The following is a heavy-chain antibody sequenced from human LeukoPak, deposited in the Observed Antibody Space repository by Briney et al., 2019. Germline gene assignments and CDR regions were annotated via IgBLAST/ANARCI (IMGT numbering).Heavy chain of an antibody. CDR2: ISYDGSNK. J-gene: IGHJ4*02. CDR1: GFTFSSYG. CDR3: AKCGFWDVYCSGGSSYPPGYFHY. D-gene: IGHD2-15*01. Sequence: GRSLRLSCAASGFTFSSYGMHWVRQAPGKGLEWVAVISYDGSNKYYADSVKGRFTISRDNSKNTLYLQMNSLRAEDTAVYYCAKCGFWDVYCSGGSSYPPGYFHYWGKGTLVTVSS. V-gene: IGHV3-30*18.